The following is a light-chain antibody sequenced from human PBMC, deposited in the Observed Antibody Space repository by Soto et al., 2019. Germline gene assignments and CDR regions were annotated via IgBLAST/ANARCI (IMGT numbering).Light chain of an antibody. CDR3: CSYAGYYTLL. J-gene: IGLJ2*01. Sequence: QSALTQPRSVSGSPGQSVTISCTGTTSDIGAYNYVSWYQQHPGKAPKLIIYGVSKRPSGVPERFSGSKSDGTASLTISGLQDEDEADYYCCSYAGYYTLLFGGGTQLTVL. CDR2: GVS. V-gene: IGLV2-11*01. CDR1: TSDIGAYNY.